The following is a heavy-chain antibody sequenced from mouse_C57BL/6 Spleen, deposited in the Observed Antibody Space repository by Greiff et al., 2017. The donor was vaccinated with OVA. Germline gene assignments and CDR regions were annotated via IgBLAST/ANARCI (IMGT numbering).Heavy chain of an antibody. CDR1: GYTFTSYW. J-gene: IGHJ4*01. Sequence: QVQLQQSGAELVMPGASVKLSCKASGYTFTSYWMHWVKQRPGQGLEWIGEIDPSDSYTNYTQKFKGKSTLTVDKSSSTAYMQLSSLTSEDSAVYYCARGANYYGLDYWGQGTSVTVSS. CDR3: ARGANYYGLDY. CDR2: IDPSDSYT. V-gene: IGHV1-69*01. D-gene: IGHD1-1*01.